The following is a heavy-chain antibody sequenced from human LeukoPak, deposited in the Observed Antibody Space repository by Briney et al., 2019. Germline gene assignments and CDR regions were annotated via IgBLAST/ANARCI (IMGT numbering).Heavy chain of an antibody. D-gene: IGHD3-10*01. J-gene: IGHJ4*02. CDR1: GFTFDVYG. CDR3: ARDTSSSYGSGSDY. CDR2: INWNGGST. Sequence: PGGSLRLSCAASGFTFDVYGMSWVRQAPGKGLEWVSGINWNGGSTGYADSVKGRFTISRDNAKNSLYLQMNSLRAEDTALYYCARDTSSSYGSGSDYWGQGTLVTVSS. V-gene: IGHV3-20*04.